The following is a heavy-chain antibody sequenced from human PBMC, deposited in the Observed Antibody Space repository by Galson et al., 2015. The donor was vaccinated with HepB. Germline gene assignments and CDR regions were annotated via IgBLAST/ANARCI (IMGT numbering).Heavy chain of an antibody. CDR1: GFTFSSYG. CDR3: ARDSYGMDV. J-gene: IGHJ6*02. Sequence: SLRLSCAASGFTFSSYGMHWVRQAPGKGLEWVAVIWYDGSNKYYADSVKGRFTISKDNSKNTLYLQMNNLRAEDTAVYYCARDSYGMDVWGQGTTVTVSS. V-gene: IGHV3-33*08. CDR2: IWYDGSNK.